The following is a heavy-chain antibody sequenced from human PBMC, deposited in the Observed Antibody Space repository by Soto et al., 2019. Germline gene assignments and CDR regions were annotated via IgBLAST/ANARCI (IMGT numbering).Heavy chain of an antibody. D-gene: IGHD3-22*01. J-gene: IGHJ3*01. CDR3: VRDDRWAFDF. CDR2: ISIGSGSI. Sequence: EVHLVESGGGLVQPGGSLRVSCAASGFTFSNYAMNWVRQAPGKGLEWVSYISIGSGSIFYADSVKGRFTVSRDDAKNSLYLQMNTLGDEDTVVYYCVRDDRWAFDFWGQWTMVTVSS. CDR1: GFTFSNYA. V-gene: IGHV3-48*02.